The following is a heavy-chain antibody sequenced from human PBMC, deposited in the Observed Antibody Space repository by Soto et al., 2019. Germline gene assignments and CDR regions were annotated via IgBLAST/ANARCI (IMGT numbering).Heavy chain of an antibody. CDR2: INPSGGST. Sequence: QVQLVQSGAEVKKPGASVKVSCKASGYTFATYYMHWVRQAPGQGLEWMGIINPSGGSTTYAQQFQGRVTMTRDTSTSTVYMELSSLRSEDTAVYYCASSAEWFGEPIPDYWGQGTLVTVSS. V-gene: IGHV1-46*03. CDR3: ASSAEWFGEPIPDY. D-gene: IGHD3-10*01. J-gene: IGHJ4*02. CDR1: GYTFATYY.